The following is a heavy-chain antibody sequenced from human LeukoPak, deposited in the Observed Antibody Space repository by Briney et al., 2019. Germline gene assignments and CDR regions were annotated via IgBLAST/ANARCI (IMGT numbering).Heavy chain of an antibody. D-gene: IGHD3/OR15-3a*01. CDR2: IYHSGST. CDR1: GGSISSGGYS. V-gene: IGHV4-30-2*01. CDR3: ASRNSPNYYFGPHTQHVGWYFDL. Sequence: PSQTLSLTCAVSGGSISSGGYSWSWIRQPPGKGLEWIGYIYHSGSTYYNPSLKSRVTISVDRSKNQFSLKLSSVTAADTAVYYCASRNSPNYYFGPHTQHVGWYFDLWGRGTLVTVSS. J-gene: IGHJ2*01.